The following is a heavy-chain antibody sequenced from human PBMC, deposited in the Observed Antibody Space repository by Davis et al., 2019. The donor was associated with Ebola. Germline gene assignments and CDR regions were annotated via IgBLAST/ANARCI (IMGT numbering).Heavy chain of an antibody. V-gene: IGHV3-30*18. D-gene: IGHD3-3*01. CDR3: AKDPGGYDFWSGYFSYYYGMDV. Sequence: GGSLRLSCAASGFTFSSYGMHWVRQAPGKGLEWVAVISYDGSNKYYADSVKGRFTISRDNSKNTLYLQMNSLRAEDTAVYYCAKDPGGYDFWSGYFSYYYGMDVWGQGTTVTVSS. CDR2: ISYDGSNK. J-gene: IGHJ6*02. CDR1: GFTFSSYG.